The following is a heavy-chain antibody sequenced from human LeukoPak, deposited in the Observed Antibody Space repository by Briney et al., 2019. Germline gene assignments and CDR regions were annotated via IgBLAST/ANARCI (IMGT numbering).Heavy chain of an antibody. CDR2: ISGSGGST. Sequence: GGSLRLSCAASGFTFSSYAMSWVRQAPGKGLEWVSAISGSGGSTYYADSVKGRLTISRDNSKNTLYLQMNSLRAEDTAVYYCAKDPSGIAVAGTLDYWGQGTLVTVSS. CDR3: AKDPSGIAVAGTLDY. V-gene: IGHV3-23*01. CDR1: GFTFSSYA. D-gene: IGHD6-19*01. J-gene: IGHJ4*02.